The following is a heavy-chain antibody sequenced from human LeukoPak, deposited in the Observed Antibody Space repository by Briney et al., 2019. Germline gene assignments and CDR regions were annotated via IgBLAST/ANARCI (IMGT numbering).Heavy chain of an antibody. D-gene: IGHD3-22*01. CDR1: GGSISSSSYY. J-gene: IGHJ5*02. Sequence: PSETLSLTCTVSGGSISSSSYYWGWLRQPPGKGLEWIGSIYYSGSTYYNPSLKSRVTISVDTSKNQFSLKPSSVTAADTAVYYCAHYYDSSGYYFDPWGQGTLVTVSS. CDR3: AHYYDSSGYYFDP. V-gene: IGHV4-39*01. CDR2: IYYSGST.